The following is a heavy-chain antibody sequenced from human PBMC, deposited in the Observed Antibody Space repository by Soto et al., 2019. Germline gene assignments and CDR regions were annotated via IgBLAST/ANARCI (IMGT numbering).Heavy chain of an antibody. V-gene: IGHV3-9*01. CDR3: AKGQLGYCISTSCPRDYYYYGMDV. D-gene: IGHD2-2*01. CDR1: GFTFDDYA. J-gene: IGHJ6*02. Sequence: GGSLRLSCAASGFTFDDYAMHWVRQAPGKGLEWVSGISWNSGGIGYADSVKGRFTISRDNAKNSLYLQMNSLRADDTALYYCAKGQLGYCISTSCPRDYYYYGMDVWGQGTTVTVSS. CDR2: ISWNSGGI.